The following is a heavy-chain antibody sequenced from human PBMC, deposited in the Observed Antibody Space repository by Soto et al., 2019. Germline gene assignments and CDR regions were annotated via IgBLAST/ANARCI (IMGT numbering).Heavy chain of an antibody. CDR3: ARQSVSPPYYYYDSSGYYWWD. V-gene: IGHV4-39*01. D-gene: IGHD3-22*01. CDR2: IYYSGST. J-gene: IGHJ4*02. Sequence: QLQLQESGPGLVKPSETLSLTCTVSGGSISSSSYYWGWIRQPPGKGLEWIGSIYYSGSTYYNPSLKSRVTISVDTSKNQFSLKLSSVTAADTAVYYCARQSVSPPYYYYDSSGYYWWDWGQGTLVTVSS. CDR1: GGSISSSSYY.